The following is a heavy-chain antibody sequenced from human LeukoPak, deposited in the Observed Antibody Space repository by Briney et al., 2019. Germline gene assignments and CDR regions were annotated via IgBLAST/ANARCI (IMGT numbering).Heavy chain of an antibody. V-gene: IGHV1-46*01. CDR1: GYTFTSYY. CDR3: ARVGLPRAFDI. J-gene: IGHJ3*02. Sequence: GASVKVSCKASGYTFTSYYMHWVRQAPGQGLEWMGIINPSGGSTSYAQKFQGRVTMTRDTSTSTVYMELSSLRPEDTAVYYCARVGLPRAFDIWGQGTMVTVSS. D-gene: IGHD1-7*01. CDR2: INPSGGST.